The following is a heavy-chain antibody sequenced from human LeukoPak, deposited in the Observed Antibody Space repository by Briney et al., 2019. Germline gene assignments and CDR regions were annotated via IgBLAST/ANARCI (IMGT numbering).Heavy chain of an antibody. V-gene: IGHV4-59*02. CDR2: IYCTDGT. CDR1: GPSVRIDY. Sequence: SETLSLICSLSGPSVRIDYWTWVRHATGKGLECLGYIYCTDGTNYSRSLNSRITISLDKSNKQFSLKVTSVPAADAAVYYCARGRLVQFHYYYYYLDVGGGGTTVTVSS. D-gene: IGHD5-24*01. J-gene: IGHJ6*03. CDR3: ARGRLVQFHYYYYYLDV.